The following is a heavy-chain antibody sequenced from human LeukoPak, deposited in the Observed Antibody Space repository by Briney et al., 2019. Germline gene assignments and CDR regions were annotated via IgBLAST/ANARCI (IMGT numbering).Heavy chain of an antibody. CDR2: ISAYNGNT. CDR1: GYTFTSYG. Sequence: ASVKVSCKASGYTFTSYGISWVRQAPGQGPEWMGWISAYNGNTNYAQKLQGRVTMTTDTSTSTAYMELRSLRSDDTAVYYCARGTPYDSSGLPFDYWGQGTLVTVSS. D-gene: IGHD3-22*01. V-gene: IGHV1-18*01. CDR3: ARGTPYDSSGLPFDY. J-gene: IGHJ4*02.